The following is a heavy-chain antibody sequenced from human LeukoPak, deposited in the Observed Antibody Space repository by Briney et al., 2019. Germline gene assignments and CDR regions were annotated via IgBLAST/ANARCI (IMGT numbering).Heavy chain of an antibody. CDR1: GFTFSSHS. Sequence: PGGSLRLSCAASGFTFSSHSMNWVRQAPGKGLEWVSYISSSSSTIYYADSVKGRFTISRDNAKNSLYLQMNSLRAEDTAVYYCARDHYYDFWSGYTNWFDPWGQGTLVTVSS. CDR2: ISSSSSTI. J-gene: IGHJ5*02. CDR3: ARDHYYDFWSGYTNWFDP. V-gene: IGHV3-48*01. D-gene: IGHD3-3*01.